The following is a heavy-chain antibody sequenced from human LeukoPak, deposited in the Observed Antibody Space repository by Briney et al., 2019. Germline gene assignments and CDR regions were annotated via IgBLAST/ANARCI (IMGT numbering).Heavy chain of an antibody. CDR2: IYYRGST. CDR3: ARDPLSLLDDAFDI. V-gene: IGHV4-39*07. D-gene: IGHD2-15*01. J-gene: IGHJ3*02. Sequence: PSETLSLTCTVSGGSISSSSYYWGWIRQPPGKGLEWIGNIYYRGSTYYNPSLKSRVIISVDTSKNQFSLKLNSVTAADTAVYYCARDPLSLLDDAFDIWGQGTMVTVSS. CDR1: GGSISSSSYY.